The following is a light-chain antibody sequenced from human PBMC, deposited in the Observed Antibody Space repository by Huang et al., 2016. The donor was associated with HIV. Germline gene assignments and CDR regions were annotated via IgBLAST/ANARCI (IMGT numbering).Light chain of an antibody. CDR2: GAS. CDR1: QSIDTY. V-gene: IGKV1-33*01. CDR3: QQYYDLPYT. J-gene: IGKJ2*01. Sequence: DIQMTQSPSSLSATVGDRVTITCQATQSIDTYLIWYQKKSGKAPKHLIYGASDLETGVPSRFSGSGSGTDFTLTISRLQPEDIATYYCQQYYDLPYTFGQGTKLETK.